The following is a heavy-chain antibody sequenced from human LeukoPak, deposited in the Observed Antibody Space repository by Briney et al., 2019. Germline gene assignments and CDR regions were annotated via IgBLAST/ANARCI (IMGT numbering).Heavy chain of an antibody. CDR1: GYTFTSYG. V-gene: IGHV1-2*04. D-gene: IGHD5-12*01. Sequence: ASVKVSCKASGYTFTSYGISWVRQAPGQGLEWMGWINPNSGGTNYAQKFQGWVTMTRDTSISTAYMELSRLRSDDTAVYYCARGASGYDPYYYYYGMDVWGQGTTVTVSS. CDR2: INPNSGGT. J-gene: IGHJ6*02. CDR3: ARGASGYDPYYYYYGMDV.